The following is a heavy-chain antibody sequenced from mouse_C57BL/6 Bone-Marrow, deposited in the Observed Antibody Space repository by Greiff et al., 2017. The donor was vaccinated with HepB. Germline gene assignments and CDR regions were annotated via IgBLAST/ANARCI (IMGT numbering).Heavy chain of an antibody. D-gene: IGHD1-1*01. CDR3: ARDRDYYGSSYSWFAY. CDR2: ISDGGSYT. J-gene: IGHJ3*01. CDR1: GFTFSSYA. Sequence: EVQGVESGGGLVKPGGSLKLSCAASGFTFSSYAMSWVRQTPEKRLEWVATISDGGSYTYYPDNVKGRFTISRDNAKNNLYLQMSHLKSEDTAMYYCARDRDYYGSSYSWFAYWGQRTLVTVSA. V-gene: IGHV5-4*01.